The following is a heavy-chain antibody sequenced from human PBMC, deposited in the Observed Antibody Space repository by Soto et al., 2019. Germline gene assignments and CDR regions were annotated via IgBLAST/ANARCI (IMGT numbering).Heavy chain of an antibody. D-gene: IGHD2-8*01. CDR2: ISSSGSTI. V-gene: IGHV3-11*01. CDR3: ARDICTNGQSPDFDY. J-gene: IGHJ4*02. Sequence: GGSLRLSCAASGFTFSDYYMSWIRQAPGKGLEWVSYISSSGSTIYYADSVKGRFTISRDNAKNSLYLQMNSLRAEDTAVYYCARDICTNGQSPDFDYWGQGTLVTVSS. CDR1: GFTFSDYY.